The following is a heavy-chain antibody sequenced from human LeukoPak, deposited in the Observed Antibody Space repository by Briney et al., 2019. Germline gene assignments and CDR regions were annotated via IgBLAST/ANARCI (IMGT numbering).Heavy chain of an antibody. D-gene: IGHD3-3*01. CDR3: RLFHTPIFDL. V-gene: IGHV1-2*06. J-gene: IGHJ3*01. CDR2: INPSSGGT. CDR1: GYSFNGVY. Sequence: ASVKVSCKASGYSFNGVYIHWVRQAPGQGLEWMGRINPSSGGTNYAQNFQGRVTMAWDTSISTAYLDLSRLTSYDTAVYYCRLFHTPIFDLGGQGTMVTVSS.